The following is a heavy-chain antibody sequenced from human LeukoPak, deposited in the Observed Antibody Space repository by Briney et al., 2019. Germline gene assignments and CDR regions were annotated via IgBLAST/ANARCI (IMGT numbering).Heavy chain of an antibody. V-gene: IGHV4-34*09. Sequence: SETLSLTCAVYGGSLSGYYWSWIRQPPGKGLEWIGEINHSGSTNYNPSLRSRVTISVDTSKNHFSLKLSCVTAADTAVYYCARNRDGYNSFDYWGQGTLVTVSS. CDR3: ARNRDGYNSFDY. CDR2: INHSGST. D-gene: IGHD5-24*01. J-gene: IGHJ4*02. CDR1: GGSLSGYY.